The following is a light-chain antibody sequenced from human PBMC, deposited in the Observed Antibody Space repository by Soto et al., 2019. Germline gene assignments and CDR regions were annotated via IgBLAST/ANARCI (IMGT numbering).Light chain of an antibody. J-gene: IGLJ2*01. CDR2: EVS. CDR3: CSYAGSSAYVV. CDR1: SSDVGTYSL. Sequence: QSVLTQPASVSGSPGQSITISCTGTSSDVGTYSLVSWYRHHPGKAPKLMIYEVSKRPSGVSNRFSGSKSGNTASLTISGLQAEDEADYYCCSYAGSSAYVVFGGGTKVTVL. V-gene: IGLV2-23*02.